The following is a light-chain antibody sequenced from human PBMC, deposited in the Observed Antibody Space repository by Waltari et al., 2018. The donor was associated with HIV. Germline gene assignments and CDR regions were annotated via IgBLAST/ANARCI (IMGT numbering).Light chain of an antibody. CDR1: SADVGAYHY. CDR2: EVT. J-gene: IGLJ2*01. V-gene: IGLV2-14*01. Sequence: QSALTQPASVSGSPGQSITISCAGTSADVGAYHYVSWYPQPPGKAPKLMIYEVTDRPAGVSNRVSGSKSGNTASLTISGLQAEDEADYYCSSYTTSSTVVFGGGTKLTVL. CDR3: SSYTTSSTVV.